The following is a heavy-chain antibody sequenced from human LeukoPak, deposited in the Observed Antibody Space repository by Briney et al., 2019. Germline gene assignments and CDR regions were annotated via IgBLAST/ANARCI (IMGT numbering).Heavy chain of an antibody. Sequence: SQTLSLTCTVSGGSISSGGYYWSWIRQPPGKGLEWIGYIYHSGSTYYNPSLKSRVTISVDRSKSQFSLKLSSVTTADTAVYYCARVHMDVGYMDVWGKGTTVTVSS. J-gene: IGHJ6*03. CDR3: ARVHMDVGYMDV. CDR2: IYHSGST. D-gene: IGHD3/OR15-3a*01. CDR1: GGSISSGGYY. V-gene: IGHV4-30-2*01.